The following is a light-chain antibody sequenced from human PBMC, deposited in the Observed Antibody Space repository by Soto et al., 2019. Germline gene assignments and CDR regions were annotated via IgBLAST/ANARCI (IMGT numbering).Light chain of an antibody. CDR2: LGS. CDR1: QSLLHSNGYNY. Sequence: DIVMTQSPLSLPVTPGEPAPISCRSSQSLLHSNGYNYLGWYLQKPGQSPQLLIYLGSNRASGVPDRFSGSGSGTDFTLKISRVEAEDVGVYYCMQALQTPPTFGQGTKVEI. CDR3: MQALQTPPT. J-gene: IGKJ1*01. V-gene: IGKV2-28*01.